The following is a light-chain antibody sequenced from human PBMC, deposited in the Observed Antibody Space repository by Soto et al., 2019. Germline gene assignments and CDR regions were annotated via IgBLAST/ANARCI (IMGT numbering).Light chain of an antibody. CDR3: SSSAGIYHYLV. Sequence: QSALTQPPSASGSPGQSVTISCTGTSSDIGGYNSVSWYQQHPGKAPRLMIYEVNKRPSGVPDRFSCSKSGYTASLTVSGLHTEDEAFYYCSSSAGIYHYLVFGGGTQLTVL. J-gene: IGLJ3*02. CDR2: EVN. V-gene: IGLV2-8*01. CDR1: SSDIGGYNS.